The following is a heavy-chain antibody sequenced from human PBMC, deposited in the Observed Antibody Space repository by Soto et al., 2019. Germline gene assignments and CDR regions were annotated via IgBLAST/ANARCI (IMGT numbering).Heavy chain of an antibody. CDR2: IYYSGST. D-gene: IGHD3-10*01. CDR1: GGSISSYY. J-gene: IGHJ4*02. CDR3: ARGVPYYGPPHFDY. Sequence: PSETLSLTCTVSGGSISSYYWSWIRQPPGKGLEWIGYIYYSGSTNYNPSLKSRVTISVDTSKNQFSLKLSSVTAADTAVYYCARGVPYYGPPHFDYWGQGTLVTVSS. V-gene: IGHV4-59*01.